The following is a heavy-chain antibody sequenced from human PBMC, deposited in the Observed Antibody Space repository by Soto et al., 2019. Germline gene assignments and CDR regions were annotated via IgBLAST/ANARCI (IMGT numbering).Heavy chain of an antibody. V-gene: IGHV1-18*01. Sequence: QVQLVQSGAEVKKPGASVKVSCKASGYTFTSYAISWVRQAPGQGLEWMGWISAYNGNTNYAQKLQGRVTMNTDTYTSTAYMELRSLRTENTAVYYCARDAPPADYWGQGTQVTVSS. CDR1: GYTFTSYA. J-gene: IGHJ4*02. CDR3: ARDAPPADY. CDR2: ISAYNGNT.